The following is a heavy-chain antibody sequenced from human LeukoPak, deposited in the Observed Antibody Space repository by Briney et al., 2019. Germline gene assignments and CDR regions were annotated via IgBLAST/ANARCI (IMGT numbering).Heavy chain of an antibody. CDR2: INHSGST. Sequence: SETLSLTCAVYGGPFSGYYWSWIRQPPGKGLEWIGEINHSGSTNYNPSLKSRVTISVDTSKNQFSLKLSSVTAADTAVYYCARDNVDTAMPNYYYYYGVDVWGQGTTVTVSS. D-gene: IGHD5-18*01. CDR1: GGPFSGYY. CDR3: ARDNVDTAMPNYYYYYGVDV. J-gene: IGHJ6*02. V-gene: IGHV4-34*01.